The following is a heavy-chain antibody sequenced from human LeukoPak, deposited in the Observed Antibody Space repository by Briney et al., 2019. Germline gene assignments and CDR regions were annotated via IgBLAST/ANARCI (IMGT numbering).Heavy chain of an antibody. CDR2: ISYSSKTI. V-gene: IGHV3-48*04. CDR3: ARVRQSPHTQLYYYYMDV. Sequence: GGSLRLSCVASGFSFSTYSTNWVRQAPGKGLEWVSYISYSSKTIYYADSVTGRFTVSRDNAKNSVYLQMNSLRAEDTAVYYCARVRQSPHTQLYYYYMDVWGKGTTVTVSS. D-gene: IGHD1-1*01. CDR1: GFSFSTYS. J-gene: IGHJ6*03.